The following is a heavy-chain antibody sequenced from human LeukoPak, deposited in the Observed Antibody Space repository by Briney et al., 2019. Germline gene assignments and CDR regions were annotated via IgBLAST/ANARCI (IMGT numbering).Heavy chain of an antibody. CDR2: IRSKANSYAT. V-gene: IGHV3-73*01. Sequence: GGSLGLSCAAYGFTFSGSAMHWVRQASGKGLEWVGRIRSKANSYATAYAASVKGRFTISRDDSKNTAYLQMNSLKTEDTAVYYCTREMATIRNYWGQGTLVTVSS. CDR3: TREMATIRNY. CDR1: GFTFSGSA. J-gene: IGHJ4*02. D-gene: IGHD5-24*01.